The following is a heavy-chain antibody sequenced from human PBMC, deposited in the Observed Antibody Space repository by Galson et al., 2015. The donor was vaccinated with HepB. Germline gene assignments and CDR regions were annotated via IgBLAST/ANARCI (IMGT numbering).Heavy chain of an antibody. CDR2: INSDGSST. D-gene: IGHD6-19*01. J-gene: IGHJ6*02. V-gene: IGHV3-74*01. CDR3: AATFLHSSGWYTLYYYYYGMDV. Sequence: SLRLSCAASGFTFSSYWMHWVRQAPGKGLVWVSRINSDGSSTSYADSVKGRFTISRDNAKNTLYLQMNSLRAEDTAVYYCAATFLHSSGWYTLYYYYYGMDVWGQGTTVTVSS. CDR1: GFTFSSYW.